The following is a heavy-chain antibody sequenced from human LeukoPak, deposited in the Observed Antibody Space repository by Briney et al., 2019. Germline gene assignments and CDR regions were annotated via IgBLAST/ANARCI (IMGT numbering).Heavy chain of an antibody. D-gene: IGHD3-22*01. V-gene: IGHV4-39*01. CDR3: ARVTGYMIEDYFDY. Sequence: SETLSLTCTVSGGSISSNSYYWGWIRQSPGKGLEWIGTIYYSGSTYYSPSLKSRVTISVDTSKNQFSLKLSSVTAADTAMYYCARVTGYMIEDYFDYWGQGTLVTVSS. J-gene: IGHJ4*02. CDR1: GGSISSNSYY. CDR2: IYYSGST.